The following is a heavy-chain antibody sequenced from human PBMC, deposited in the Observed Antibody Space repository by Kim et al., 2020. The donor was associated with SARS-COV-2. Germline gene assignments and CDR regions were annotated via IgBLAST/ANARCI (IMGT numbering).Heavy chain of an antibody. J-gene: IGHJ4*02. CDR1: GFTFSSYG. V-gene: IGHV3-33*06. D-gene: IGHD3-10*01. CDR3: AKEGYYGSVSSYYFDY. Sequence: GGSLRLSCAASGFTFSSYGMHWVRQAPGKGLEWVAVIWYDGSNKYYADSVKGRFTISRDNSKNTLYLQMNSLRAEDTAVYYCAKEGYYGSVSSYYFDYWGQGTLVT. CDR2: IWYDGSNK.